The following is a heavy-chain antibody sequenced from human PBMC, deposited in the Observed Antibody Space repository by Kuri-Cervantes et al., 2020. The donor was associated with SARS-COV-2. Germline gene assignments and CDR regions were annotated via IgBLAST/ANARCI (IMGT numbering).Heavy chain of an antibody. D-gene: IGHD1-14*01. V-gene: IGHV1-18*01. J-gene: IGHJ2*01. Sequence: GGSLRLSCKASGYTFTSYGISWVRQAPGQGLEWMGWISPDNGHRKQALKLQGRLALTIDTSTATAYLELGSLGLDDTATYYCVREKFAPGGYFDLWGRGTLVTVSS. CDR3: VREKFAPGGYFDL. CDR1: GYTFTSYG. CDR2: ISPDNGHR.